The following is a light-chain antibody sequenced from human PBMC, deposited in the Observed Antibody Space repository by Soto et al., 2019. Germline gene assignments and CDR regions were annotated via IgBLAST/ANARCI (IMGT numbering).Light chain of an antibody. CDR3: QQYDDWPQLT. V-gene: IGKV3-15*01. CDR2: GAS. J-gene: IGKJ4*01. Sequence: EIVMTQSPVTLSVSPGERATLSCRASQSVGTNLAWYQQKPGQAPGLLISGASTRATGIPARFSGSGSGTEFTLTISSLQSEDFAIYYCQQYDDWPQLTFGGGTKLEIE. CDR1: QSVGTN.